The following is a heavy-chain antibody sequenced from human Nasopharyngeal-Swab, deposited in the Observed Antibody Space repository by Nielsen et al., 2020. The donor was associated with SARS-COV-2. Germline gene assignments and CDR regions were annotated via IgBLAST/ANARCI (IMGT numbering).Heavy chain of an antibody. Sequence: GESLKISCAASGFTFSSYWMSWVRQAPGKGLEWVANIKQDGSEKYYVDSAKGRFTISRDNAKNSLCLQMNSLRAEDTAVYYCARDRAYYYGSGSGGFDYWGQGTLVTVSS. J-gene: IGHJ4*02. CDR1: GFTFSSYW. CDR2: IKQDGSEK. D-gene: IGHD3-10*01. V-gene: IGHV3-7*05. CDR3: ARDRAYYYGSGSGGFDY.